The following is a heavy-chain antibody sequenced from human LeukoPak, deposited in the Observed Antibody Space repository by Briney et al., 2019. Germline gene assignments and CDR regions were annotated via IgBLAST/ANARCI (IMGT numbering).Heavy chain of an antibody. CDR1: GFTFSSYA. CDR3: AKDLGDTRHYGSGSKGNYFDY. Sequence: PGGSLRLSCAASGFTFSSYAMSWVRQAPGKGLEWVSAISGSGGSAYYADSVKGRFTISRDNSKNTLYLQMNSLRAEDTAVYYCAKDLGDTRHYGSGSKGNYFDYWGQGTLVTVSS. V-gene: IGHV3-23*01. D-gene: IGHD3-10*01. J-gene: IGHJ4*02. CDR2: ISGSGGSA.